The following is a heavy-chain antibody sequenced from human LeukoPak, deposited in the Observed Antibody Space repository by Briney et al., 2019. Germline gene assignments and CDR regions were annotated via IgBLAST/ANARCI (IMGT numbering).Heavy chain of an antibody. CDR2: ISSSSSYI. CDR1: GFTFSSYR. J-gene: IGHJ4*02. CDR3: ARDSSYYDILTGYLPHTRTLDY. D-gene: IGHD3-9*01. Sequence: GGSLRLSCAASGFTFSSYRMNWVRQAPGKGLEWVSSISSSSSYIYYADSVKGRFTISRDNAKNSLYLQMNSLRAEDTAVYYCARDSSYYDILTGYLPHTRTLDYWGQGTLVTVSS. V-gene: IGHV3-21*01.